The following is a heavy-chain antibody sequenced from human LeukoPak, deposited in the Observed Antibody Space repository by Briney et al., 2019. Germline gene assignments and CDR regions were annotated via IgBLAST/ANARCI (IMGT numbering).Heavy chain of an antibody. Sequence: PGGSLRLSCAASVFTVSSNYMSWVRQAPGKGLEWVSVIYSGGSTYYAASVKGRFTISRDNSKNTLYLQMNSLRAEDTAVYYCARGRSDSYFDFWGQGTLVTVSS. V-gene: IGHV3-53*01. CDR2: IYSGGST. CDR3: ARGRSDSYFDF. CDR1: VFTVSSNY. D-gene: IGHD2-21*01. J-gene: IGHJ4*02.